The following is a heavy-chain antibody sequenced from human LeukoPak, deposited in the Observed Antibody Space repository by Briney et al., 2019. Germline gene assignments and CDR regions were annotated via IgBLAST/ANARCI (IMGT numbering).Heavy chain of an antibody. CDR3: ARVRTSSWQFDY. CDR1: GFTFSNHA. D-gene: IGHD6-13*01. CDR2: ISGTDGGT. Sequence: GGSLRLSCAASGFTFSNHAMTWVRQAPGKGLEWVSTISGTDGGTYYADSVKGRFTISRDNSKNTLYLQMNSLRAEDTAVYYCARVRTSSWQFDYWGQGTLVTVSS. J-gene: IGHJ4*02. V-gene: IGHV3-23*01.